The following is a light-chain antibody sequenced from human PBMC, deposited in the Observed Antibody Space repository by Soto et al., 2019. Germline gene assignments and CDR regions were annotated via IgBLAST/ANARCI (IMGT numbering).Light chain of an antibody. CDR1: QSVDSF. CDR3: HHYLGSPWA. Sequence: EIVLTQSPGTLSLSPGERATLSCRASQSVDSFLAWFPQKPGQAPRLLIYGASNRATGIPDRFSGSGSGTDFTLTITRPEPDDFAVYYCHHYLGSPWAFGQGTKVE. V-gene: IGKV3-20*01. J-gene: IGKJ1*01. CDR2: GAS.